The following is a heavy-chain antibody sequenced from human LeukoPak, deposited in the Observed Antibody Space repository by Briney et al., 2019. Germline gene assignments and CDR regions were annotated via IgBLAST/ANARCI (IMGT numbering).Heavy chain of an antibody. Sequence: PSETLSLTCSVSDGSINSYYWNWIRRPPGKGLEWIGYIYYNGNTDYSPSLKSRVTMSVDTSKNLFSLKVSSVTAADTAVYYCARGRSNYYGMDVWGQGTTVTVSS. D-gene: IGHD1-26*01. CDR2: IYYNGNT. CDR3: ARGRSNYYGMDV. J-gene: IGHJ6*02. V-gene: IGHV4-59*01. CDR1: DGSINSYY.